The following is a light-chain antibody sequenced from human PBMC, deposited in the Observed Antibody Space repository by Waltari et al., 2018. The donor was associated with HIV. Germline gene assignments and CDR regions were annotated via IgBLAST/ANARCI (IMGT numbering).Light chain of an antibody. Sequence: ERVMTQSPVTLSVSPGESATLSFRASQTVNHNFAWYQQKPGHAPRLLIYDASTRATGIPARFSGSVSGTEFTLTISSLQSEDFAVYYCQHYNNWPLAFGQGTKVEIK. CDR3: QHYNNWPLA. CDR1: QTVNHN. V-gene: IGKV3-15*01. J-gene: IGKJ1*01. CDR2: DAS.